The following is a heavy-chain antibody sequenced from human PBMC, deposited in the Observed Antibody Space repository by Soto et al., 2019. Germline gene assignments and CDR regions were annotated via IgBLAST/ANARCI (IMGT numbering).Heavy chain of an antibody. CDR3: ARDLEVAAAGTGYYYYGMDV. CDR2: TYYRSKWYN. CDR1: GDSVSSKSAA. D-gene: IGHD6-13*01. V-gene: IGHV6-1*01. Sequence: PSQTLSLTCAISGDSVSSKSAAWSWIRQTPSRGLEWLGRTYYRSKWYNDYAVSVKSRITINPDTSKNQFSLQLNSVTPEDTAVYYCARDLEVAAAGTGYYYYGMDVWGQGTTVTVS. J-gene: IGHJ6*02.